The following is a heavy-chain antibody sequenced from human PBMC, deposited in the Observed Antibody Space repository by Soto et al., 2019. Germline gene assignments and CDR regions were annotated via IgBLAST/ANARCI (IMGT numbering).Heavy chain of an antibody. CDR2: INHSGST. Sequence: QVQLQQWGAGLLKPSETLSLTCAVYGGSFSGYYWSWIRQPPGKGLEWIGEINHSGSTNYNTSLKSRVTISVDTSKNQFSLKLSSVTAADTAVYYCARSVVYYYGSGKWFDPWGQGTLVTVSS. D-gene: IGHD3-10*01. CDR3: ARSVVYYYGSGKWFDP. J-gene: IGHJ5*02. V-gene: IGHV4-34*01. CDR1: GGSFSGYY.